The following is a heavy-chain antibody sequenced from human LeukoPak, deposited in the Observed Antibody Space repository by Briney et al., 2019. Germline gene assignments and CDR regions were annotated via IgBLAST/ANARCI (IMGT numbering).Heavy chain of an antibody. D-gene: IGHD6-13*01. CDR2: VGGSGGST. V-gene: IGHV3-23*01. CDR1: GFTFSNYA. CDR3: AKSGSSSRDYMDV. J-gene: IGHJ6*03. Sequence: GGSLRLSCAASGFTFSNYAMSWVRQAPGKGLEWASLVGGSGGSTFYADSVKGRLTISRDNSKNTLYLEMNSLRADDTAVYYCAKSGSSSRDYMDVWGKGTTVTVSS.